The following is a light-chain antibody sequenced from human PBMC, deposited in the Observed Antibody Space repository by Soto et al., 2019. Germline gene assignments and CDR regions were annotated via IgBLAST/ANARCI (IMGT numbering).Light chain of an antibody. CDR3: SSYTSSSPLHVV. V-gene: IGLV2-14*01. CDR1: SSDVGGYNY. J-gene: IGLJ2*01. CDR2: DVS. Sequence: QSALTQPASVSGSPGQSITISCTGTSSDVGGYNYVSWYQQHPGKAPKLMIYDVSNRPSGVSNRFSGSKSVNTASLTISGLQAEDEADYYCSSYTSSSPLHVVFGGGTKLTVL.